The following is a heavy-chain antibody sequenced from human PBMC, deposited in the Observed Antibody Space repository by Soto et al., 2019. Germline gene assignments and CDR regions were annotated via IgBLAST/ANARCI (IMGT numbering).Heavy chain of an antibody. J-gene: IGHJ4*01. D-gene: IGHD3-16*01. V-gene: IGHV1-18*04. CDR3: ARCDYYEHTGTFES. CDR2: ISGKNGNT. Sequence: QVHLVQSGCELQKPGASVKVSCKAAGYSFSDFGITWVRQAPGQGLEWMGWISGKNGNTNYAQKVQGRVTLTADTSTSTAYMEMRALTSDDTGIYYCARCDYYEHTGTFESWCHGTPFTVSS. CDR1: GYSFSDFG.